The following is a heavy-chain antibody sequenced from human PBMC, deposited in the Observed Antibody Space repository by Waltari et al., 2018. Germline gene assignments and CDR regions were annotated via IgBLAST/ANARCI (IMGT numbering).Heavy chain of an antibody. CDR2: IRSGPFGGTT. V-gene: IGHV3-49*03. CDR3: VVIAMRTTGDIFDI. Sequence: VESGGGLAQPGQSLRLSCLTSGFYSGDYALSWFRQAPGTGLEWVGFIRSGPFGGTTDYAASVRGRFTISRDDSKGVAFLDMTGLKTEDTGIYYCVVIAMRTTGDIFDIWGQGTTVTVSP. J-gene: IGHJ3*02. CDR1: GFYSGDYA. D-gene: IGHD2-21*01.